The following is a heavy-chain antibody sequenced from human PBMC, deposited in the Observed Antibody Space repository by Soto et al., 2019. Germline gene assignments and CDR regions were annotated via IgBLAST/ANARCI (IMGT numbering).Heavy chain of an antibody. V-gene: IGHV3-33*06. Sequence: HPGGSLRLSCAASGFTFSSYGMHWVRQAPGKGLEWVAVIWYDGSNKYYADSVKGRFTISRDNSKNTLYLQMNSLRAEDTAVYYCAKDRVAGPGGVSINWFDPRGQGTLVTVSS. CDR2: IWYDGSNK. D-gene: IGHD6-19*01. J-gene: IGHJ5*02. CDR1: GFTFSSYG. CDR3: AKDRVAGPGGVSINWFDP.